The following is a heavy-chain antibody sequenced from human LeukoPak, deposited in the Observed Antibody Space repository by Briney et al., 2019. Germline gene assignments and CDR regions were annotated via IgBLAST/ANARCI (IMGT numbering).Heavy chain of an antibody. CDR3: ARHIGGGIEDMDV. V-gene: IGHV4-59*08. D-gene: IGHD3-16*02. Sequence: SETLSLTCIVSGGSISTYYWSWIRQSPGKGLEWIGYIYVTGSTRYNPYLQSRVTISVDTSRNQFFLKMSSVTAADTAVYYCARHIGGGIEDMDVWGTGTKVTVSS. CDR1: GGSISTYY. CDR2: IYVTGST. J-gene: IGHJ6*03.